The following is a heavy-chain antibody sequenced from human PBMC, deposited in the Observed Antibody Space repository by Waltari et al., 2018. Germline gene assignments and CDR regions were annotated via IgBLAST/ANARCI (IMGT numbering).Heavy chain of an antibody. CDR2: ITKRGGPI. CDR1: GFPLSTSN. D-gene: IGHD3-16*01. V-gene: IGHV3-48*01. CDR3: TRDGGAESH. Sequence: EEQLVESGGGLVQPGGSLRLSCSASGFPLSTSNRNWVRQAPGKGLEWVSCITKRGGPIYYADSGKGRSTGSRDNDKNSRNLQMNNVRVEDTAVYYCTRDGGAESHWGQGTLVTVTS. J-gene: IGHJ4*02.